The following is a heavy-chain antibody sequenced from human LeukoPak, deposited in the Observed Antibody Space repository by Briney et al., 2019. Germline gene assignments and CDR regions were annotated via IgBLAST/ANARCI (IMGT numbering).Heavy chain of an antibody. CDR1: GFPFSSYA. Sequence: LPGGSLRLSCAASGFPFSSYAMSWVRQAPGEGLEWVSGISGSGITTYYADSVKGRFTISRDNAKNSLYLQMNSLRAEDTAVYYCARDGLTESHYDYWGQGTLVTVSS. CDR2: ISGSGITT. CDR3: ARDGLTESHYDY. V-gene: IGHV3-23*01. D-gene: IGHD4/OR15-4a*01. J-gene: IGHJ4*02.